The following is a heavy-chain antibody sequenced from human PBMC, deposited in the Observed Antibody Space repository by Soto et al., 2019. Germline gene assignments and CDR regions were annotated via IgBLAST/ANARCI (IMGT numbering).Heavy chain of an antibody. Sequence: SETLSLTCTVSNGSVSPNYWSWIRQPPGKGLEWIGYIYYAGTTTYNPSLQSRVSISVDTSKNEVSLKLTSVTAADTAVYFCARLGAYYQAMDSWGQGTLVTVSS. CDR1: NGSVSPNY. CDR2: IYYAGTT. V-gene: IGHV4-59*08. J-gene: IGHJ1*01. CDR3: ARLGAYYQAMDS. D-gene: IGHD3-22*01.